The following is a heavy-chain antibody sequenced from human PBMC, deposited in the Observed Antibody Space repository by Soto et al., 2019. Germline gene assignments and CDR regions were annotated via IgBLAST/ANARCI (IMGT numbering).Heavy chain of an antibody. J-gene: IGHJ1*01. CDR2: ISAYKGHT. D-gene: IGHD2-21*02. CDR1: GYSFSNYG. Sequence: QVQLVQSGAEVKKPGAAVKVSCKGHGYSFSNYGISWVRQAPGQRLEWMGWISAYKGHTNYAQKFQGRITLTPDPSTSTVYRAGRSLSPDDTAVYYCARTVYCGSNCYYSPDYFEYWGQGTLVTVSS. V-gene: IGHV1-18*01. CDR3: ARTVYCGSNCYYSPDYFEY.